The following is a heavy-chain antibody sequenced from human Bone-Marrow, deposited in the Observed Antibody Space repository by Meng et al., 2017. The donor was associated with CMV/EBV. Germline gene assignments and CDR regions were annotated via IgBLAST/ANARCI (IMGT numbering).Heavy chain of an antibody. D-gene: IGHD3-22*01. CDR3: ARIRLGYYDSHRGAFDI. V-gene: IGHV2-70*18. J-gene: IGHJ3*02. CDR2: IDWDDDK. CDR1: GFSLSTSAMR. Sequence: SGPTLVKPTQTLTLTCTFSGFSLSTSAMRVSWVRQPPGKALEWLALIDWDDDKYYSTSLKTRLTISKDTSKNQVVLTMTNMDPVDTATYYCARIRLGYYDSHRGAFDIWGQGTMVTVSS.